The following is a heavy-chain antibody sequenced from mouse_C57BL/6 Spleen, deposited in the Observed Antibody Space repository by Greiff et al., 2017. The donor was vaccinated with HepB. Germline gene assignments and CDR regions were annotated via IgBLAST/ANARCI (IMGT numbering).Heavy chain of an antibody. V-gene: IGHV5-12*01. Sequence: EVKLVESGGGLVQPGGSLKLSCAASGFTFSDYYMYWVRQTPEKRLEWVAYISNGGGSTYYPDTVKGRFTISRDNAKNTLYLQISRLKSEDTAMYYCARSYFYGSSHWYFDVWGTGTTVTVSS. D-gene: IGHD1-1*01. J-gene: IGHJ1*03. CDR2: ISNGGGST. CDR1: GFTFSDYY. CDR3: ARSYFYGSSHWYFDV.